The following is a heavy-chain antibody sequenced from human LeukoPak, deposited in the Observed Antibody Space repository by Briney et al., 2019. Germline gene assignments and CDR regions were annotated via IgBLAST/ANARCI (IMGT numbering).Heavy chain of an antibody. CDR2: ISMSNFYI. V-gene: IGHV3-21*01. D-gene: IGHD3-22*01. Sequence: GGSLRLSCVASGFSFSSYSMNWVRQAPGKGLEWVSSISMSNFYIYYADSVKGRFTISRDNAKNSLYLQMNSLRAEDTAVYYCAKDFRDYDSSGWFDPWGQGTLVTVSS. CDR1: GFSFSSYS. CDR3: AKDFRDYDSSGWFDP. J-gene: IGHJ5*02.